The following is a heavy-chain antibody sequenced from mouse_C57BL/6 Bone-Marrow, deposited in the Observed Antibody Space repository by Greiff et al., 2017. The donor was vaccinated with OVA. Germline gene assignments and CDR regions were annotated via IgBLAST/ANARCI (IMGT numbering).Heavy chain of an antibody. V-gene: IGHV5-6*01. CDR2: ISSGGSYT. D-gene: IGHD2-4*01. CDR3: ARLYDYDGFAY. Sequence: EVQLVESGGDLVKPGGSLKLSCAASGFTFSSYGMSWVRQTPDKRLEWVATISSGGSYTYYPDSVKGRFTISRDNAKNTLYLQMSSPKSEDTAMYYCARLYDYDGFAYWGQGTLVTVSA. CDR1: GFTFSSYG. J-gene: IGHJ3*01.